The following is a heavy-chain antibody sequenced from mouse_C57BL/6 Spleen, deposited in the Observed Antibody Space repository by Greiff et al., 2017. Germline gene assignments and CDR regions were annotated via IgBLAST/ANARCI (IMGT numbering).Heavy chain of an antibody. J-gene: IGHJ2*01. CDR3: ARWPDYGSNFDY. D-gene: IGHD1-1*01. CDR2: IYPGSGST. Sequence: QVQLQQPGAELVKPGASVKMSCKASGYTFTSYWITWVKQRPGQGLEWIGDIYPGSGSTNYNEKFKSKATLTVDTSSSTAYMQRSSLTSEDSAVYYCARWPDYGSNFDYWGQGTTLTVSS. CDR1: GYTFTSYW. V-gene: IGHV1-55*01.